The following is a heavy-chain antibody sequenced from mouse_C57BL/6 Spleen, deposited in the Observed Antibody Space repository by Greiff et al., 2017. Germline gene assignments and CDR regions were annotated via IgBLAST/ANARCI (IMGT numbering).Heavy chain of an antibody. V-gene: IGHV1-15*01. CDR2: IDPETGGT. J-gene: IGHJ2*01. CDR3: TRGLLRRGFDY. CDR1: GYTFTDYE. D-gene: IGHD1-1*01. Sequence: LQESGAELVRPGASVTLSCKASGYTFTDYEMHWVKQTPVHGLEWIGAIDPETGGTAYNQKFKGKAILTADKSSSTAYMELRSLTSEDSAVYYCTRGLLRRGFDYWGQGTTLTVSS.